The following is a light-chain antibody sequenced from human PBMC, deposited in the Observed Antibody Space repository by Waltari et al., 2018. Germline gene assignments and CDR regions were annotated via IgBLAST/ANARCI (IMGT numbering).Light chain of an antibody. CDR2: AAS. CDR1: QSVDNTY. Sequence: EFVLPQSPGSLSFSQGKRATLSCRASQSVDNTYLAWYQKKPGQAPRLLIFAASSRATGIPDRFSGGGSGTDFTLTISRLEPEDFAVYYCHHYGGSLPNTFGQGTKLEIK. J-gene: IGKJ2*01. CDR3: HHYGGSLPNT. V-gene: IGKV3-20*01.